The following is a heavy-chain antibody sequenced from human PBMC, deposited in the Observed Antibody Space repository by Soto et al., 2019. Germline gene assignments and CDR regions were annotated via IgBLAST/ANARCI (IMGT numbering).Heavy chain of an antibody. D-gene: IGHD4-17*01. V-gene: IGHV4-59*01. CDR3: ARVDYGDDYYYYYMDV. Sequence: SETLSLTCTVSGGSISSYYWSWIRQPPGKGLEWIGYIYYSGSTNYNPSLKSRVTISVDTSKNQFSLKLSSVTAADTAVYYCARVDYGDDYYYYYMDVWGKGTTVTVSS. J-gene: IGHJ6*03. CDR2: IYYSGST. CDR1: GGSISSYY.